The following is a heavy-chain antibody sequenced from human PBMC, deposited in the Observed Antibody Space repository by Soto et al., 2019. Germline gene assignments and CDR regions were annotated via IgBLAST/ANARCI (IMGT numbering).Heavy chain of an antibody. CDR2: ISQSGTA. D-gene: IGHD2-15*01. CDR1: GDSFSSGYW. CDR3: ARNGGRFFEY. V-gene: IGHV4-4*02. Sequence: QVQLQESGPGLVKPSETLSLTCAVSGDSFSSGYWWSWVRQPPGKGLQWIGQISQSGTANYNPSLESRVTMSVDKSKNQFSLILTSVTAADTAVYYCARNGGRFFEYWGQGIMVTVYS. J-gene: IGHJ4*02.